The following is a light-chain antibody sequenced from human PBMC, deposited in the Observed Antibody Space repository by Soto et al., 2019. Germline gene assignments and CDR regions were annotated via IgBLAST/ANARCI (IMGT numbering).Light chain of an antibody. CDR2: YDH. CDR1: SSNIGNNA. CDR3: ATWDDSLNGVA. V-gene: IGLV1-36*01. J-gene: IGLJ2*01. Sequence: QSVLTQPPSVSEAPRQRVIISCSGSSSNIGNNAVNWYQQLPGKAPKLLIYYDHLLPSGVSDRFSGSKSGTSASLAISGLQSEDEADYYCATWDDSLNGVAFGGGTKLTVL.